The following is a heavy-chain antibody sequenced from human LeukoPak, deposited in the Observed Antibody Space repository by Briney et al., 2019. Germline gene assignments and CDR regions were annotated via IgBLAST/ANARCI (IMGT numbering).Heavy chain of an antibody. CDR3: ARVGSSSSEDY. V-gene: IGHV3-7*01. CDR2: IKQDGSEK. CDR1: GFTFSSYG. Sequence: GGSLRLSCEAPGFTFSSYGRSWVGKAPGKGLEWVANIKQDGSEKYYVDSVKGRFTISRDNAKNSLYLQMNSLRAEDTAVYYCARVGSSSSEDYWGQGTLVTVSS. J-gene: IGHJ4*02. D-gene: IGHD6-6*01.